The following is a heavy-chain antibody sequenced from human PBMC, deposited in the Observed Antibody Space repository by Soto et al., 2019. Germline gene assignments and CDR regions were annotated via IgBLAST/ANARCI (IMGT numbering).Heavy chain of an antibody. Sequence: SETLSLTCTVSGGSISSGDDNWSWIRQPPGKGLEWIGYIYNSGNTYYNPSLKSRVSISVDTSKNQFSLKLSSVTAADTAVYYCARDNYYLLDYWGQGTLVTVSS. V-gene: IGHV4-30-4*01. CDR1: GGSISSGDDN. D-gene: IGHD3-22*01. CDR2: IYNSGNT. CDR3: ARDNYYLLDY. J-gene: IGHJ4*02.